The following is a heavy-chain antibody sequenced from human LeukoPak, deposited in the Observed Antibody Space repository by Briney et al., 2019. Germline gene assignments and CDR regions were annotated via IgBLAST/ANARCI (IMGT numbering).Heavy chain of an antibody. CDR2: ISYDGSNK. CDR3: AKGNVKGGKWLPGYFDC. V-gene: IGHV3-30*18. Sequence: PGRSLRLSCAASGFTFSSYGMHWVRQAPGKGLEWVAVISYDGSNKYYADSVKGRFTISRDNSKNTLYLQMNSLRAEDTAVYYCAKGNVKGGKWLPGYFDCWGQGTLVTVSS. J-gene: IGHJ4*02. CDR1: GFTFSSYG. D-gene: IGHD6-19*01.